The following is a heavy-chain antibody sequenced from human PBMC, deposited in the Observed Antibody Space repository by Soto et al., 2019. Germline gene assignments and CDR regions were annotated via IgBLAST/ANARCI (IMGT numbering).Heavy chain of an antibody. CDR1: GFTFSSYG. J-gene: IGHJ4*02. CDR3: ARSSGWYTGLDY. D-gene: IGHD6-19*01. V-gene: IGHV3-33*01. CDR2: IWYDGSNK. Sequence: QVQLVESGGGVVQPGRSLRLSCAASGFTFSSYGMHWVRQAPGKGLEWVAVIWYDGSNKYYADSVKGRFTICRDNTKNALYLQMNSLRAEDTAVYYCARSSGWYTGLDYWGQGTLVTVSS.